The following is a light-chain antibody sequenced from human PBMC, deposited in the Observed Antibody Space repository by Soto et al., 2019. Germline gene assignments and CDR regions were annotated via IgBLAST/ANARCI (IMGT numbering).Light chain of an antibody. Sequence: EIVLTQSPVTLSLSPGERATLSCRASQSVSSSNLAWYQQKTGQAPRLLIYGTSSRATGIPDRFSGSGSGTDFTLPISRLEPEDFAVYSCQQYGTSPPYTFGPGTKLEIK. V-gene: IGKV3-20*01. CDR3: QQYGTSPPYT. CDR2: GTS. CDR1: QSVSSSN. J-gene: IGKJ2*01.